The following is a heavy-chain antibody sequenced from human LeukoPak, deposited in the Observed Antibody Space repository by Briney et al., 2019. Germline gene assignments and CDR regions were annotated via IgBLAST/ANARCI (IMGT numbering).Heavy chain of an antibody. CDR3: AASLDYYDSSGYSYYFDY. J-gene: IGHJ4*02. CDR2: IVVGSGNT. D-gene: IGHD3-22*01. CDR1: GFTFTSSA. V-gene: IGHV1-58*01. Sequence: SVKVSCKASGFTFTSSAVQWVRQARGQRLEWIGWIVVGSGNTNYAQKFQERVTITRDMSTSTAYMELSSLRSEDTAVYYCAASLDYYDSSGYSYYFDYWGQGTLVTVSS.